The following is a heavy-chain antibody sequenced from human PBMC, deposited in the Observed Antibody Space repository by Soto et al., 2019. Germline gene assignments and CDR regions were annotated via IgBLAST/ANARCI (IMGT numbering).Heavy chain of an antibody. V-gene: IGHV1-69*01. CDR2: IIPIFGTA. J-gene: IGHJ5*02. D-gene: IGHD3-3*01. CDR3: ARVPQDFWSRFFGGGGWFDP. CDR1: GGTFSSYA. Sequence: QVQLVQSGAEVKKPGSSVKVSCKASGGTFSSYAISWVRQAPGQGLEWMGGIIPIFGTANYAQKFQGRVTITADETTRTAYMELGSLGSEDTAVYYCARVPQDFWSRFFGGGGWFDPWGQGTLVTVSS.